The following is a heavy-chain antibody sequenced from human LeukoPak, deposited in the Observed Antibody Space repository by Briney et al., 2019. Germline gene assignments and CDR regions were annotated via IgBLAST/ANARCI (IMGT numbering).Heavy chain of an antibody. CDR3: ARGGCSGGSCYSCSH. J-gene: IGHJ4*02. CDR2: ISSSSSYI. Sequence: GGSLRLSCAASGFTFSSYSMNWVRQAPGKGLEWVSSISSSSSYIYYADSVKGRFTISRDNAKNSLYLQMSSLRAEDTAVYYCARGGCSGGSCYSCSHWGQGTLVTVSS. V-gene: IGHV3-21*01. D-gene: IGHD2-15*01. CDR1: GFTFSSYS.